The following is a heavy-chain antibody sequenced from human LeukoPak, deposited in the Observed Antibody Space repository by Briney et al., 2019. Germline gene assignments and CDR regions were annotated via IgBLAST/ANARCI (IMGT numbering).Heavy chain of an antibody. CDR2: IYTCGST. J-gene: IGHJ4*02. CDR3: ATTYYYDSSGYYYDNDY. D-gene: IGHD3-22*01. CDR1: GGSISSGSYY. V-gene: IGHV4-61*02. Sequence: SETLSLTCTVSGGSISSGSYYWSWIRQPAGKGLEWIGRIYTCGSTNYNPSLKSRVTISVDTSKNQFSLKLSSVTAADTAVYYCATTYYYDSSGYYYDNDYWGQGTLVTVSS.